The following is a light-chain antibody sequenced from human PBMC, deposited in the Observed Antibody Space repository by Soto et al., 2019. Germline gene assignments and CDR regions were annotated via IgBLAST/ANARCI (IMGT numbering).Light chain of an antibody. CDR2: KAS. Sequence: DTQMTQSPSTLSASVGDRVTITCRASQSISSWLAWYQQKPGKAPKLLIYKASSLESGVPSRFSGSGSGTEFTLTISSLQLDDSATYYCQQYNSYPTFGGGTKVEIK. J-gene: IGKJ4*01. V-gene: IGKV1-5*03. CDR1: QSISSW. CDR3: QQYNSYPT.